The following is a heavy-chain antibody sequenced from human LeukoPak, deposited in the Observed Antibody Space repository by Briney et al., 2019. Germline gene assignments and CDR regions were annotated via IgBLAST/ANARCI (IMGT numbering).Heavy chain of an antibody. V-gene: IGHV1-18*01. Sequence: ASVKVSCKASGYSFTNHGISWVRQAPGQGLEWMGWISGYNGKTDYSQKLQGRVTMTTDTSTSTAYMELRSLTSDDTAVYYCARGLGYSSSWTTKPKRNYYGMDVWGQGTTVTVSS. CDR2: ISGYNGKT. J-gene: IGHJ6*02. CDR3: ARGLGYSSSWTTKPKRNYYGMDV. D-gene: IGHD6-13*01. CDR1: GYSFTNHG.